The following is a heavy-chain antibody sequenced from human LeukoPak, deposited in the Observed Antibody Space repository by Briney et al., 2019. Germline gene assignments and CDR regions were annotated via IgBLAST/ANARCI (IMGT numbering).Heavy chain of an antibody. V-gene: IGHV3-7*01. J-gene: IGHJ4*02. D-gene: IGHD6-6*01. CDR3: VRDPTFEGIGGSSGRVDY. Sequence: PGGSLRLSCAASGFTFSSYWMSWVRQAPGKGLEWVASIKQDGSEKYYVDSVKGRFTISRDNAKNSLYLQMNSLRAEDTAVYYCVRDPTFEGIGGSSGRVDYWGQGTLVTVSS. CDR1: GFTFSSYW. CDR2: IKQDGSEK.